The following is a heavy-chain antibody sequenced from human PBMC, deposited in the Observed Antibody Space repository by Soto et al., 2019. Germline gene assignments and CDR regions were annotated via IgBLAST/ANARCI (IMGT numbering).Heavy chain of an antibody. CDR2: ISAYNGNT. D-gene: IGHD2-2*01. CDR1: GYTFTSYG. V-gene: IGHV1-18*01. Sequence: ASVQVSCKASGYTFTSYGISWVRQAPGQGLEWMGWISAYNGNTNYAQKLQGRVTMTTDTSTSTAYMELRSLRSDDTAVYYCARVNCSSTSCYHIDNWFDPWGQGTLVTVSS. J-gene: IGHJ5*02. CDR3: ARVNCSSTSCYHIDNWFDP.